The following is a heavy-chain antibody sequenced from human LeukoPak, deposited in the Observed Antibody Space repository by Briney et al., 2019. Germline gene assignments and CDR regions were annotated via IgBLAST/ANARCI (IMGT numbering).Heavy chain of an antibody. CDR3: ARDSNRLYYYDSSGYYH. CDR2: INPSGGST. CDR1: GYTFTNHY. V-gene: IGHV1-46*01. J-gene: IGHJ5*02. D-gene: IGHD3-22*01. Sequence: ASVKVSCKASGYTFTNHYMHWVRQAPGQGLEWMGIINPSGGSTSYAQKFQGRVTMTRDMSTSTVYMELSSLRSEDTAVYYCARDSNRLYYYDSSGYYHWGQGTLVTVSS.